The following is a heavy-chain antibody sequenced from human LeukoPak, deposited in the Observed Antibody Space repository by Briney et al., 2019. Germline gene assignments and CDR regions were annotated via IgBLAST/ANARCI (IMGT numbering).Heavy chain of an antibody. Sequence: GGSLRLSCAASGFTFSNYAMSWVRQAPGKGLEWVSAISGSASSTYHADSVKGRFTVSRDNSKNTLYLQMNSLRAEDTAVYYCARTMILFSSRFDYWGQGTLVTVSS. CDR2: ISGSASST. CDR1: GFTFSNYA. D-gene: IGHD6-19*01. J-gene: IGHJ4*02. CDR3: ARTMILFSSRFDY. V-gene: IGHV3-23*01.